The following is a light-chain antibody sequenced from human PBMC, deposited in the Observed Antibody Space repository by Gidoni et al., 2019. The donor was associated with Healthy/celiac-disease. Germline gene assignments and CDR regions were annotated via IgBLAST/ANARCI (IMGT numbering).Light chain of an antibody. CDR1: QGISSA. CDR2: DAS. V-gene: IGKV1-13*02. Sequence: AIQLTQTPSSLSASVGDRGTITCRASQGISSALAWYQQNPGKAPKLLIDDASSLESGVPSRVSGSGSGTDFTLTISSLQPEDFATYYCQQFNSYRTFGHGTKVDIK. J-gene: IGKJ3*01. CDR3: QQFNSYRT.